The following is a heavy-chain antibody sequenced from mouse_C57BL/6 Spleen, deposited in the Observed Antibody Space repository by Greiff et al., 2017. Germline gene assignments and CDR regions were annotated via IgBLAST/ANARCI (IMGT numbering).Heavy chain of an antibody. CDR1: GYTFTSYW. Sequence: QVQLQQPGAELVRPGTSVKLSCKASGYTFTSYWMHWVKQRPGPGLEWIGVIDPSDSYTNYNQKFKGKATLTVDTSSSTAYMQLSSLTSEDSAVYYCAREWLLRYFDVWGTGTTVTVSS. D-gene: IGHD2-3*01. CDR2: IDPSDSYT. V-gene: IGHV1-59*01. CDR3: AREWLLRYFDV. J-gene: IGHJ1*03.